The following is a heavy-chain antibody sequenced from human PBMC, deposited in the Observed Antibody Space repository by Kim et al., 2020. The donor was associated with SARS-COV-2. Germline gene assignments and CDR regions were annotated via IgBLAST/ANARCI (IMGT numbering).Heavy chain of an antibody. Sequence: GGSLRLSCAASGFTFSDHYMDWVRQAPGKGLEWVGRTRNKANSYTTEYAASVKGRFTISRDDSKNSLYLQMNSLKTEDTAVYYCARESVWYDILTGYYEGGMDVWGQGTTVTVSS. D-gene: IGHD3-9*01. J-gene: IGHJ6*02. V-gene: IGHV3-72*01. CDR3: ARESVWYDILTGYYEGGMDV. CDR1: GFTFSDHY. CDR2: TRNKANSYTT.